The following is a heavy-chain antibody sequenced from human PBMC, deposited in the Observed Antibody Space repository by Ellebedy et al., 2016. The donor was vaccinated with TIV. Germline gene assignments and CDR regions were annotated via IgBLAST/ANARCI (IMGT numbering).Heavy chain of an antibody. Sequence: GESLKISCAASGFTFSSFAMSWVRQAPGKGLAWILNLSGCGGSRYYADSVQGRFTISRDNSKNTLYLQMNSLRAEDTAVYYCAKLMDSSTWYLYYGMDVWGQGTTVTVSS. CDR1: GFTFSSFA. V-gene: IGHV3-23*01. CDR2: LSGCGGSR. J-gene: IGHJ6*02. CDR3: AKLMDSSTWYLYYGMDV. D-gene: IGHD6-13*01.